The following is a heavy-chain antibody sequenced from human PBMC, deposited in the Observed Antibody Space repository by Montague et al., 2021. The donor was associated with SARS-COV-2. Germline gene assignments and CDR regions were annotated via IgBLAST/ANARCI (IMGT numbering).Heavy chain of an antibody. J-gene: IGHJ4*02. CDR1: GFTFSSYS. CDR3: ARDPYYDILTGYYNY. V-gene: IGHV3-21*01. CDR2: ISSSSSYI. D-gene: IGHD3-9*01. Sequence: SLRLSCAASGFTFSSYSMNWVRQAPGKGLEWVSSISSSSSYIYYADSVKGRFTISGDNAKNSLYLQMNSLRAEDTAVYYCARDPYYDILTGYYNYWGQGTLVTVSS.